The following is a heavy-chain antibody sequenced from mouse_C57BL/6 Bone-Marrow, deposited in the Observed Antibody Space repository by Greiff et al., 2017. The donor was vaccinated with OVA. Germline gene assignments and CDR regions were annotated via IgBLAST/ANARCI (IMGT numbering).Heavy chain of an antibody. CDR1: GYTFTGYW. V-gene: IGHV1-9*01. D-gene: IGHD2-3*01. J-gene: IGHJ3*01. CDR2: ILPGSGST. CDR3: AREGGWLLSAWFAY. Sequence: QVQLQQSGAELMKPGASVKLSCKATGYTFTGYWIEWVKQRPGHGLEWIGEILPGSGSTNYNEKFKGKATFTADTSSNTAYMQLSSLTTEDSAIDYCAREGGWLLSAWFAYWGQGTLVTVSA.